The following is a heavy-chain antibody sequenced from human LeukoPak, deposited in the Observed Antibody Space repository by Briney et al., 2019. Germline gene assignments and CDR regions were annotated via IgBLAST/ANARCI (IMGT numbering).Heavy chain of an antibody. Sequence: ASVKVSCKGSVYTLSSDGLCWGRQRPGPGLEWMGWISAYNGNRNYAQQLPRRGTTITYTSTSTAYMELRRLRSDDTAVDYCAKDLAGDYGDYGMDNWFDHWGQGTLVTVSS. CDR1: VYTLSSDG. CDR2: ISAYNGNR. J-gene: IGHJ5*02. CDR3: AKDLAGDYGDYGMDNWFDH. D-gene: IGHD4-17*01. V-gene: IGHV1-18*01.